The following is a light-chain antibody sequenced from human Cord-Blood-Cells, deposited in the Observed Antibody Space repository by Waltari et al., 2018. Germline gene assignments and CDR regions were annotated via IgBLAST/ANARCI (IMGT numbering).Light chain of an antibody. CDR2: AAS. J-gene: IGKJ4*01. CDR1: QSISSY. CDR3: QQSYRTPLT. V-gene: IGKV1-39*01. Sequence: DIQMTKSPSSLSASVGERVTITCRASQSISSYLNRYQQKPGKAPKLLIYAASSLQSGVPSRFSCSRSGTDFTLNISSLQPEDLAPYYFQQSYRTPLTDGGGTKVVIK.